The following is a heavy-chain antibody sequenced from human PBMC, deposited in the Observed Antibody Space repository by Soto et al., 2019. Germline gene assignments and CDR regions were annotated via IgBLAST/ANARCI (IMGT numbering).Heavy chain of an antibody. CDR2: MSGSSSTT. Sequence: EVRLLESGGGLVKPGGSLRLSCATSGLTFSNYAMRWVRQAPGGGLEWVSSMSGSSSTTYYAESVRGRFTIARDRSKNTLYIQMSSLRAEDTAIYYCAKSQERELPKVINFWGQGTLVTVSS. CDR1: GLTFSNYA. J-gene: IGHJ4*02. D-gene: IGHD3-16*02. CDR3: AKSQERELPKVINF. V-gene: IGHV3-23*01.